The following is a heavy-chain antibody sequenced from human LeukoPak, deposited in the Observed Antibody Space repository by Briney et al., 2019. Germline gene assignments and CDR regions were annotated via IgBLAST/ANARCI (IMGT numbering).Heavy chain of an antibody. CDR1: GYTFTSHV. D-gene: IGHD6-19*01. J-gene: IGHJ4*02. V-gene: IGHV1-18*01. Sequence: ASVKVSCKASGYTFTSHVISWVRQAPGQGLEWMGWISAYNGNTNYAQKLQGRVTMTTDPSTITAYMELCSLRSDDTGVYYCGRYSSGWYHFDSWGQGTLVTVSS. CDR2: ISAYNGNT. CDR3: GRYSSGWYHFDS.